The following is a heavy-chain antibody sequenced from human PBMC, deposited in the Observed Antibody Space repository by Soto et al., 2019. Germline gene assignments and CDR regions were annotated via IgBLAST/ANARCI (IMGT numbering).Heavy chain of an antibody. V-gene: IGHV3-64D*06. CDR3: VKDQGVGGTLGLFDY. CDR1: GFTFSIYA. CDR2: ISTNGGST. Sequence: GGSLRLSCSASGFTFSIYAMHWVRQAPGKGLEYVSSISTNGGSTDYADSVKGRFTISRDNSKNTVYLQMSSLRAEDTAVYYCVKDQGVGGTLGLFDYWGQGALVTVSS. J-gene: IGHJ4*02. D-gene: IGHD3-3*01.